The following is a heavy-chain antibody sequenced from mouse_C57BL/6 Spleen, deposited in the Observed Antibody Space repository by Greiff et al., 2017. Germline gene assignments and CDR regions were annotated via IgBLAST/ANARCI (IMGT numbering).Heavy chain of an antibody. CDR1: GYTFTDYN. D-gene: IGHD1-1*01. Sequence: EVQLQESGPELVKPGASVKIPCKASGYTFTDYNMDWVKQSHGKSLEWIGDINPNNGGTIYNQKFKGKATLTVDKSSSTAYMELRSLTSEDTAVYDGAICHYCGSRGYYAMDYWGQGTSVTVSS. J-gene: IGHJ4*01. CDR2: INPNNGGT. V-gene: IGHV1-18*01. CDR3: AICHYCGSRGYYAMDY.